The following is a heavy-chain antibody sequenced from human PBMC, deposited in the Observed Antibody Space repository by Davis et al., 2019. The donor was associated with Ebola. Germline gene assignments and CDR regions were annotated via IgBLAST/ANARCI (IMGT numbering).Heavy chain of an antibody. CDR1: GFTFSSYS. D-gene: IGHD5-12*01. CDR3: VTTPGYSGYDPDY. CDR2: ISSSSSYI. J-gene: IGHJ4*02. Sequence: GESLKISCAASGFTFSSYSMNWVRQAPGKGLEWVSSISSSSSYIYYADSVKGRFTISRDNAKNSLYLQMNSLRAEDTAVYYCVTTPGYSGYDPDYWGQGTLVTVSS. V-gene: IGHV3-21*01.